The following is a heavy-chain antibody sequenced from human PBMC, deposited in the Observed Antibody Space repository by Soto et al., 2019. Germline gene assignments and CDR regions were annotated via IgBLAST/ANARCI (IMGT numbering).Heavy chain of an antibody. J-gene: IGHJ4*02. Sequence: GSLRLSCAASGFTFSSYTMNWVRQAPGKGLEWVSSISSSSRYIYYADSVKGRFTISRDNAKNSLYLQMNSLRAEDTAVYYCARVGASFYYDSSGYSDYWGQGTLVTVSS. D-gene: IGHD3-22*01. CDR1: GFTFSSYT. V-gene: IGHV3-21*01. CDR2: ISSSSRYI. CDR3: ARVGASFYYDSSGYSDY.